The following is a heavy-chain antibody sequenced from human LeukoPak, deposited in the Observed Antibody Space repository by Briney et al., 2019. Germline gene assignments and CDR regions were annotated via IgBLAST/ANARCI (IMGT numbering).Heavy chain of an antibody. V-gene: IGHV1-18*01. CDR1: GYTFTDYG. D-gene: IGHD1-26*01. CDR2: GSTFNGHR. J-gene: IGHJ3*01. Sequence: ASVKVSCKASGYTFTDYGIHWVRQAPGQGLEWISWGSTFNGHRLYGQRFHGRVTMTTDPSTTTVYMELTSLTSDDTALYYCARDAVGARAFDFWGQGTMVIVSS. CDR3: ARDAVGARAFDF.